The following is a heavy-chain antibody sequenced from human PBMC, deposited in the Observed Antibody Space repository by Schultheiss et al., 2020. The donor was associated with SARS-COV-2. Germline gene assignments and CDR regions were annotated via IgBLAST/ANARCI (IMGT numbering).Heavy chain of an antibody. Sequence: SVKVSCKASGFTFTSSAVQWVRQARGQRLEWIGWIVVGSGNTNYAQKFQERVTITRDMSTSTAYMELSSLRTEDTGVYYCATQGPRGDVQDWGQGTLVTVSS. CDR2: IVVGSGNT. V-gene: IGHV1-58*01. J-gene: IGHJ4*02. CDR1: GFTFTSSA. D-gene: IGHD3-10*01. CDR3: ATQGPRGDVQD.